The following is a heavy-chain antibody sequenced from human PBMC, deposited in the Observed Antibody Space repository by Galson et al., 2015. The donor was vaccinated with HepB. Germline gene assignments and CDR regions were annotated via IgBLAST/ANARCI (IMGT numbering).Heavy chain of an antibody. CDR3: ARVFGKAGDTADY. Sequence: SVKVSCKASGYTFTGYYMHWVRQAPGQGLEWMGWINPNSGGTNYAQKFQGRVTMTRDTSISTAYMELSRLRSDDTAVYYCARVFGKAGDTADYWGQGTLVTVSS. CDR2: INPNSGGT. D-gene: IGHD3-10*01. J-gene: IGHJ4*02. V-gene: IGHV1-2*02. CDR1: GYTFTGYY.